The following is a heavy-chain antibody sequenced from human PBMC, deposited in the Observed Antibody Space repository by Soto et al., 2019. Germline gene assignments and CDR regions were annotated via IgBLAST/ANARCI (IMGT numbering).Heavy chain of an antibody. D-gene: IGHD3-22*01. Sequence: QVQLVQSGAEVKKPGSSVKLSCKASGDSFNTFAVTWMRQAPGQGLEWMGGIIPNFDTPNYAQKFQGRVTIIADKSTSTPYMELSSLRSEDTAVYYCARPYYASSGYYLWYVDYWGQGTLVTVSS. J-gene: IGHJ4*02. CDR1: GDSFNTFA. CDR3: ARPYYASSGYYLWYVDY. V-gene: IGHV1-69*06. CDR2: IIPNFDTP.